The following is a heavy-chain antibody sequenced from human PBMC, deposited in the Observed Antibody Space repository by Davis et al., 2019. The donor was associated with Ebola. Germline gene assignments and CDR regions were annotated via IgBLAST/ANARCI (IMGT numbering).Heavy chain of an antibody. Sequence: MPSETLSLTCTVSGYSINRGFTWGWIRQPPGKGLEWIGSIYHSGSTNYSPSLKSRVTISADTSKNQFSLRLKFVTAADTAMYYCARDYVYWGQGILVTVSS. CDR2: IYHSGST. J-gene: IGHJ4*02. CDR3: ARDYVY. V-gene: IGHV4-38-2*02. CDR1: GYSINRGFT. D-gene: IGHD1-14*01.